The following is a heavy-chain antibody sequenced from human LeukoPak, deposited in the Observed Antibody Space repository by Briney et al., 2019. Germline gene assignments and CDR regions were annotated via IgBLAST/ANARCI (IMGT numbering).Heavy chain of an antibody. V-gene: IGHV3-21*01. CDR3: AREDYYGSKGGYYYYMDV. Sequence: GGSLRLSCAASGFTFSSYSMNWVRQAPGKGLEWVSSISSSSSYIYYADSVKGRFTISRDNAKNSLYLQMNSLRAEDTAVYYCAREDYYGSKGGYYYYMDVWGKGTTVTISS. CDR2: ISSSSSYI. D-gene: IGHD3-10*01. J-gene: IGHJ6*03. CDR1: GFTFSSYS.